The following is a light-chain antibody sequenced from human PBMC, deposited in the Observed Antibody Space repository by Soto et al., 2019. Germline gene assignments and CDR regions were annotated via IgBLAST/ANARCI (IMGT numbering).Light chain of an antibody. Sequence: DIHMTQFPSSLSASVGDRVTITCRASQTIRTYLNWFQQKPGKAPELLIYAASSLQTGVPPRFSGSVSGAEFSPTISSLQPEDSATYYCQQTYNVPQTYGQGTKVEIK. CDR3: QQTYNVPQT. CDR2: AAS. J-gene: IGKJ1*01. V-gene: IGKV1-39*01. CDR1: QTIRTY.